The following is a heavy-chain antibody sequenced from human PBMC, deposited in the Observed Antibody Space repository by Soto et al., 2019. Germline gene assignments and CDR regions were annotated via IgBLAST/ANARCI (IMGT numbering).Heavy chain of an antibody. CDR3: ARAERYSSGWYFDY. D-gene: IGHD6-19*01. CDR2: IIPILGIA. CDR1: GGTFSSYT. V-gene: IGHV1-69*02. Sequence: GASVKVSCKAPGGTFSSYTISWVRQAPGQGLEWMGKIIPILGIANYAQKFQGRVTITADKSTSTSYIELSSLRSEDTAVYYCARAERYSSGWYFDYWG. J-gene: IGHJ4*01.